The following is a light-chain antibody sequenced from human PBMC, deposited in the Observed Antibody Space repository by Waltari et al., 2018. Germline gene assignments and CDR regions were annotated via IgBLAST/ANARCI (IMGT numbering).Light chain of an antibody. CDR1: TGAVTSNYY. J-gene: IGLJ1*01. Sequence: QTVVTQEPSLTVSPGGTVTLTCASSTGAVTSNYYPNWFQQKPGQAPRARIYSTSNKHSWSSARFSGSLLGGKGALTLSGMQPENEAEYYWLLFYGGAYVFGTGTKVTVL. CDR2: STS. V-gene: IGLV7-43*01. CDR3: LLFYGGAYV.